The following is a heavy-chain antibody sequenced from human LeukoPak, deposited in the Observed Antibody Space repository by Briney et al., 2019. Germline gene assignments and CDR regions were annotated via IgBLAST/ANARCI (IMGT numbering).Heavy chain of an antibody. CDR3: VRQSSGTYWERNFQH. CDR1: GGSINSSY. Sequence: SETLSLTCTVSGGSINSSYWSWIRQPPGKGLQWIGYIHFSGSTKYNPSLKNRVTITVDTSKDQFSLNLTSVTAADTAVYYCVRQSSGTYWERNFQHWGQGTLVIVSS. CDR2: IHFSGST. D-gene: IGHD1-26*01. V-gene: IGHV4-59*08. J-gene: IGHJ1*01.